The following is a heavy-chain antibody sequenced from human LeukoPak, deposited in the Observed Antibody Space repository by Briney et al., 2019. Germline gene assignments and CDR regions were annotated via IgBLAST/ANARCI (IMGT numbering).Heavy chain of an antibody. CDR3: AKPLDLSGSYYPFDY. D-gene: IGHD3-10*01. CDR2: ISGSGGST. CDR1: GFTFSSYA. V-gene: IGHV3-23*01. Sequence: GGSLRLSCAASGFTFSSYAMSWVRQAPGKGLEWVSAISGSGGSTYYADSVKGRFTISRDNSKNTLYLQMNSLRAEDTAVYYCAKPLDLSGSYYPFDYWGQGTLATVSS. J-gene: IGHJ4*02.